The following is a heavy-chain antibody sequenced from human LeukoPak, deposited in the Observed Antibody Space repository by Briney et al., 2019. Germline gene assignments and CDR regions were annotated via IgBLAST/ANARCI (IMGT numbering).Heavy chain of an antibody. CDR2: ISGSGGST. Sequence: GGSLRLSCAASGFTFSSYAMSWVRQAPGKGLEWVSAISGSGGSTYYADSVKGRFIISRDNSKNTLYLQMNSLRAEDTAVYYCAKVYILTGYFDYWGQGTLVTVSS. CDR3: AKVYILTGYFDY. J-gene: IGHJ4*02. V-gene: IGHV3-23*01. CDR1: GFTFSSYA. D-gene: IGHD3-9*01.